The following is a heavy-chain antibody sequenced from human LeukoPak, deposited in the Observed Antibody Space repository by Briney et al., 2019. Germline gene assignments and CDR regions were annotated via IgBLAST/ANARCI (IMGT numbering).Heavy chain of an antibody. Sequence: GGSLRLSCVASGFTFTDYAFDWVRQAPGKEMEWVAIISSDGNTKSYADTLKGRFSISRDNFRDTVFLEVSTLRPEDTGLYYCVRDLTSGARFDFWGQGTLVTVSA. CDR2: ISSDGNTK. CDR3: VRDLTSGARFDF. V-gene: IGHV3-30*04. D-gene: IGHD3-9*01. CDR1: GFTFTDYA. J-gene: IGHJ4*02.